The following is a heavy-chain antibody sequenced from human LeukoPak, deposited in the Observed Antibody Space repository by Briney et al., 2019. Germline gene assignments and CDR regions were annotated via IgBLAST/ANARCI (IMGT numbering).Heavy chain of an antibody. CDR3: ASRLAALTQQITDY. V-gene: IGHV3-21*01. D-gene: IGHD6-6*01. Sequence: PGGSLRLSCAASGFTFHDYAMHWVRQAPGKGLEWVSSISSSSSYIYYADSVKGRFTISRDNAKNSLYLQMNSLRAEDTAVYYCASRLAALTQQITDYWGQGTLVTVSS. J-gene: IGHJ4*02. CDR2: ISSSSSYI. CDR1: GFTFHDYA.